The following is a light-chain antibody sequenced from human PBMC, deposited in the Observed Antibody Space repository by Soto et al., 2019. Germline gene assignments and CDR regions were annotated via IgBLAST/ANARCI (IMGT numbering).Light chain of an antibody. Sequence: QSVLTQSPSVSAAPGQKVTISCSGSSSNIGNNYVSWYQQLPGTAPKLLIYDNNKRPSGIPDRFSGSKSGTSGTLDITGLQTGDEADSDCATWDGSMPGEVFGGGTKLTVL. CDR2: DNN. CDR3: ATWDGSMPGEV. CDR1: SSNIGNNY. J-gene: IGLJ2*01. V-gene: IGLV1-51*01.